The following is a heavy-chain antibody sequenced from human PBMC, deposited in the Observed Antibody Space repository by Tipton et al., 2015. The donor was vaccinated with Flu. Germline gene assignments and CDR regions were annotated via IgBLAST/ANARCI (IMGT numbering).Heavy chain of an antibody. D-gene: IGHD4-17*01. V-gene: IGHV4-31*03. CDR3: ARVGDYTLKD. CDR2: LYYTGDT. CDR1: GGSVSSGGYF. J-gene: IGHJ4*02. Sequence: TLSLTCTVSGGSVSSGGYFWSWIRQRPGKGLEWIGYLYYTGDTQYNPSLTSRVTISLDTSKNHISLRLNSVTVADTAVYYCARVGDYTLKDWGQGTLVTVSS.